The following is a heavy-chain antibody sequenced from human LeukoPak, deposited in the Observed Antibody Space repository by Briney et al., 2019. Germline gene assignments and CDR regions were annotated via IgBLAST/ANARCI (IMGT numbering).Heavy chain of an antibody. V-gene: IGHV4-59*01. CDR2: IYYSGST. J-gene: IGHJ4*02. CDR3: ASFSGSYSTAYRFDY. Sequence: SETLSLTCTVSGGSISSYYWSWIRQPPGKGLEWIGYIYYSGSTNYNPSLKSRVTISVDTSKNQFSLKLSSVTAADTAVYYCASFSGSYSTAYRFDYWGQGTLVTVSP. D-gene: IGHD1-26*01. CDR1: GGSISSYY.